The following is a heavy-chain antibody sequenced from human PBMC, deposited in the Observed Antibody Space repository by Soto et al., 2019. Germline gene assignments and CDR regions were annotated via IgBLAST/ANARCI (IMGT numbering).Heavy chain of an antibody. CDR3: ARGPEYSSSWGYFDL. CDR1: GYTFTGYY. CDR2: INPNSGGT. J-gene: IGHJ2*01. D-gene: IGHD6-6*01. V-gene: IGHV1-2*04. Sequence: QVQLVQSGAEVKKPGASVKVSCKASGYTFTGYYMHWVRQAPGQGLEWMGWINPNSGGTNYAQKFQGWVTRTRDTSISTAYMELSRLRSDDTAVYYCARGPEYSSSWGYFDLWGRGTLVTVSS.